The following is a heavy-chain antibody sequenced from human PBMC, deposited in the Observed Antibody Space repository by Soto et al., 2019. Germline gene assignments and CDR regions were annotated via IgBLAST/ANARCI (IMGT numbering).Heavy chain of an antibody. CDR2: ISGSDNYI. CDR3: ARSLYYYYGMDV. J-gene: IGHJ6*02. Sequence: LRLSCAASGFTFSSYTMSWVRQAPGKGLEWLSSISGSDNYIYYANSVRGRFTISRDNAKNSLYLQMNSLRAEDTALYFCARSLYYYYGMDVWGQGTTVTVSS. CDR1: GFTFSSYT. V-gene: IGHV3-21*06.